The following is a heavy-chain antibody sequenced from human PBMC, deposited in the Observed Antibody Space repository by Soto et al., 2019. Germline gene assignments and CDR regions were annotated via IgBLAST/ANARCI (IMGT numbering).Heavy chain of an antibody. J-gene: IGHJ3*02. Sequence: PSETLSLTCTVSGGSISGGGYYWSCIRQHPGKDLEWIGFIFYSGSTSYNPSLKSRVTISVDTSKNQFSLRLSSVTAADTAVYYCARKYYYDSSGYYPPDAFNIWGQGTMVTVSS. CDR2: IFYSGST. D-gene: IGHD3-22*01. V-gene: IGHV4-31*03. CDR3: ARKYYYDSSGYYPPDAFNI. CDR1: GGSISGGGYY.